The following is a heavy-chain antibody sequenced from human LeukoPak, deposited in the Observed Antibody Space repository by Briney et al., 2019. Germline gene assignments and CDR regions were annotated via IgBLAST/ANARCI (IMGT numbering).Heavy chain of an antibody. CDR1: GFTFGDYA. V-gene: IGHV3-49*04. Sequence: GRSLRLSCTASGFTFGDYAMSWVRQAPGKGLEWVGFIRSKAYGGTTEYAASVKGRFTISRDDSKSIAYLQMNSLKTEDTAVYYCTPVNSGWYKEDWFDPWGQGTLVTVSS. CDR3: TPVNSGWYKEDWFDP. CDR2: IRSKAYGGTT. J-gene: IGHJ5*02. D-gene: IGHD6-19*01.